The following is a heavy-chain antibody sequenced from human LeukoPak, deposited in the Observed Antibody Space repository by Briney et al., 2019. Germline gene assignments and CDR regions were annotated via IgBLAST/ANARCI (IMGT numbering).Heavy chain of an antibody. CDR3: ARGGATNIYYYYYGMDV. Sequence: GGSLRLSCAASGFTFSSYGMHWVRQAPGQGLEWMGIINPSGGSTSYAQKFQGRVTMTRDTSTSTVYMELSSLRSEDTAVYYCARGGATNIYYYYYGMDVWGQGTTVTVSS. D-gene: IGHD1-26*01. CDR1: GFTFSSYG. CDR2: INPSGGST. V-gene: IGHV1-46*01. J-gene: IGHJ6*02.